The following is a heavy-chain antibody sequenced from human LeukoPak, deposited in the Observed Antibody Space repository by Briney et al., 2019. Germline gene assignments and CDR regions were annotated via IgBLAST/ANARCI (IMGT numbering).Heavy chain of an antibody. V-gene: IGHV3-73*01. CDR3: TRSGGDYYYGMDV. CDR1: GFTFSNAW. CDR2: IRNKANSYAT. J-gene: IGHJ6*02. D-gene: IGHD6-25*01. Sequence: GGSLRLSCAASGFTFSNAWMSWVRQAPGKGLEWVGRIRNKANSYATAYAASVKGRFTISRDDSKNTAYLQMNSLKPEDTAVYYCTRSGGDYYYGMDVWGQGTTVTVSS.